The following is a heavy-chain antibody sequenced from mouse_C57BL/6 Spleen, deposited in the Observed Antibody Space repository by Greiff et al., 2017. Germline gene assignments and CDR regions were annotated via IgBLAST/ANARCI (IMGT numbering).Heavy chain of an antibody. CDR2: IDPSDSYT. V-gene: IGHV1-69*01. CDR3: ALWLRRDYAMDY. D-gene: IGHD2-2*01. CDR1: GYTFTSYW. Sequence: VQLQQPGAELVMPGASVKLSCKASGYTFTSYWMHWVKQRPGQGLEWIGEIDPSDSYTNYNQKFKGKSTLTVDKSSSTAYMQLSSLTSEDSAVYYCALWLRRDYAMDYWGQGTSVTVSS. J-gene: IGHJ4*01.